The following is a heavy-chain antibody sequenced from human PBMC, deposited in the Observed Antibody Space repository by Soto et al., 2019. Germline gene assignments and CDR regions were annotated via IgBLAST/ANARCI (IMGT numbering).Heavy chain of an antibody. CDR2: IYPGNSDI. CDR3: TRHSGLASSGYYSY. V-gene: IGHV5-51*01. CDR1: GYSFTNYW. Sequence: PGESLKISCKGSGYSFTNYWIGWVRQMPGKGLEWMGIIYPGNSDIRYNPSFQGQVTMSADRSISTAYLQWSNLKAWDTAMYYCTRHSGLASSGYYSYWGQGAPVTVSS. J-gene: IGHJ4*02. D-gene: IGHD3-22*01.